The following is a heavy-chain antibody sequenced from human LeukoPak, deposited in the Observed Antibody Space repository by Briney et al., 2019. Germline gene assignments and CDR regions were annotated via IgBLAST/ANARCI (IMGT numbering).Heavy chain of an antibody. Sequence: PSETLSLTCTVSGGSISSYYWNWIRQPPGKGLEWIGYIYYSGSTNYNPSLKSRVTISADTSKNQFSLKLSSVTAADTAVYYCARGDGGYGFDHFDYWGQGTLVTVSS. CDR2: IYYSGST. CDR3: ARGDGGYGFDHFDY. D-gene: IGHD5-18*01. CDR1: GGSISSYY. V-gene: IGHV4-59*01. J-gene: IGHJ4*02.